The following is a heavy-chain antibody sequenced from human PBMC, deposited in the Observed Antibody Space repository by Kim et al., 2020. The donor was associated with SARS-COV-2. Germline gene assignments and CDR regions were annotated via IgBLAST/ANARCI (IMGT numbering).Heavy chain of an antibody. CDR3: AREELDSSGSDAFDI. CDR2: INHSGST. CDR1: GGSFSGYY. D-gene: IGHD3-22*01. Sequence: SETLSLTCAVYGGSFSGYYWSWIRQPPGKGLEWIGEINHSGSTNYNPSLKSRVTISVDTSKNQFSLKLSSVTAADTAVYYCAREELDSSGSDAFDIWGQGTMVTVSS. J-gene: IGHJ3*02. V-gene: IGHV4-34*01.